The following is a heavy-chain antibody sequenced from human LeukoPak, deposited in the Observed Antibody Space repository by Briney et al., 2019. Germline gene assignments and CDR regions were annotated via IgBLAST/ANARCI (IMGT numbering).Heavy chain of an antibody. CDR2: INHSGST. CDR1: GGSFIGYY. D-gene: IGHD6-13*01. V-gene: IGHV4-34*01. CDR3: ARESEQQLEVIPNNYFDY. J-gene: IGHJ4*02. Sequence: SETLSLTCAVYGGSFIGYYWSWIRQPPGKGLEWIGEINHSGSTNYNPSLKSRVTISVDTSKNQFSLKLRSVTAADTAVYYCARESEQQLEVIPNNYFDYWGQGTPVTVSS.